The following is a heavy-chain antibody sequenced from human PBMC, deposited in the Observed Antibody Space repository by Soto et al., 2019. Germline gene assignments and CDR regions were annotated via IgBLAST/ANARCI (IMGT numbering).Heavy chain of an antibody. CDR3: ARATPDAFDI. Sequence: EGTLRLSCAACGFTFSSYCMNCVHQAPGKGLEWLSSMSSSSSTIYYADSGKGRWTICRGNCKNLLYLQINSLTQDPTPVSYCARATPDAFDICRRRTMV. CDR1: GFTFSSYC. V-gene: IGHV3-48*02. CDR2: MSSSSSTI. J-gene: IGHJ3*02.